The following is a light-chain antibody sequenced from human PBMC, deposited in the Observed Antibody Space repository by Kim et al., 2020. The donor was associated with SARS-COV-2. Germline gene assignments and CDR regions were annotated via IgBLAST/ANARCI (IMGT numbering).Light chain of an antibody. Sequence: SYELTQPSSVSVSPGQTARITCSGDVLAKKYARWFQQTPGQAPVLVIYKDSERPSGIPERFSGSSSGTTVTLTISGAQVEDEADYYCYSAADNNLRVFDGGTQLTVL. CDR2: KDS. CDR1: VLAKKY. J-gene: IGLJ3*02. V-gene: IGLV3-27*01. CDR3: YSAADNNLRV.